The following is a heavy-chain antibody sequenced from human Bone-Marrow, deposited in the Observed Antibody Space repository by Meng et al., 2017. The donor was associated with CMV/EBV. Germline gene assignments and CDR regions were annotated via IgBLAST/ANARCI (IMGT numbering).Heavy chain of an antibody. CDR2: IFGGDAT. D-gene: IGHD3-10*01. V-gene: IGHV3-53*01. J-gene: IGHJ6*02. CDR3: ASSGVISWGMDV. Sequence: GESLKISCAASGFTVSTNYMSWVRQATGKGLEWVAVIFGGDATSYAPSVKGRFTISRDDSKNTVYLHMSGLKAEDTAVYYCASSGVISWGMDVWGQGTTVTVSS. CDR1: GFTVSTNY.